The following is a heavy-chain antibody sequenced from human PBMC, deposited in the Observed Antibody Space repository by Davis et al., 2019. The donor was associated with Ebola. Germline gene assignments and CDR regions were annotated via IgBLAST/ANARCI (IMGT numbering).Heavy chain of an antibody. CDR3: AKTRSNWWNDALEI. CDR1: GFTFSNYG. CDR2: ISPDGSDK. Sequence: GESLKISCTASGFTFSNYGMFWVRQAPGKVMEWVAVISPDGSDKNYADSGKGRFTISRDNSKNTLDLQMNSLRPEDTAVYYCAKTRSNWWNDALEIWGRGTMVIVSS. V-gene: IGHV3-30*18. J-gene: IGHJ3*02. D-gene: IGHD2-8*02.